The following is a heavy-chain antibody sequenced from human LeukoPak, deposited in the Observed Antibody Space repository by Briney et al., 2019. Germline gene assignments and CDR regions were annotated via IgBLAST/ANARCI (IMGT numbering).Heavy chain of an antibody. CDR3: ARKPIVNSAWYCFDY. CDR2: IYYSGSA. Sequence: SETLSLTCTVSGGSVNSGTYYWRWIRPPPGKGLEWVGNIYYSGSAYYNPSLKSRVTMSVDTSKNQFSLKLSSVTAADTAVYYCARKPIVNSAWYCFDYWGQGTLVTVSS. D-gene: IGHD3-22*01. V-gene: IGHV4-39*07. CDR1: GGSVNSGTYY. J-gene: IGHJ4*02.